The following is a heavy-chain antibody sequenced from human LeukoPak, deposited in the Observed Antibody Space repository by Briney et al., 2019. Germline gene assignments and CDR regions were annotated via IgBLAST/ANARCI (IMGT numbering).Heavy chain of an antibody. Sequence: GGSLRISCAASGFTYSAYGVHWVRQAPGKGLEWAAFIRYDGRIKNYADSVKGRFTISRDNSKNTLYLQMNSLTTEDTSLHYCARNRAATGDWLDPWGQGTLVIVSS. J-gene: IGHJ5*02. CDR1: GFTYSAYG. CDR3: ARNRAATGDWLDP. D-gene: IGHD6-13*01. V-gene: IGHV3-30*02. CDR2: IRYDGRIK.